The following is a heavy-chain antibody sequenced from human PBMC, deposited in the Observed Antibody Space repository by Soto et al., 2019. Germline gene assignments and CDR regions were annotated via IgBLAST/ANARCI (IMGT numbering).Heavy chain of an antibody. Sequence: QVQLQQWGAGLLKPSETLSLTCAVYGVSFSGYYWSWIRQPPGKGLEWIGEINHSGSTNYNPSLKSRVTISVDTSKNQFSLKLSSVTAADTAVYYCARRGRRYGDTHPFDYWGQGTLVTVSS. V-gene: IGHV4-34*01. J-gene: IGHJ4*02. CDR3: ARRGRRYGDTHPFDY. CDR2: INHSGST. D-gene: IGHD4-17*01. CDR1: GVSFSGYY.